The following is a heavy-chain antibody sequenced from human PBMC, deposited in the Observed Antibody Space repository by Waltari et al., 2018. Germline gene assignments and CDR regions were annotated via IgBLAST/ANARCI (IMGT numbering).Heavy chain of an antibody. CDR1: GFTFSSYA. V-gene: IGHV3-23*01. Sequence: EVQLLESGGGLVQPGGSLRLSCAASGFTFSSYAMSWVRQAPGKGLEWVSAISGSGGSTYYADSVKGRFTISRDNSKNTLYLQMNSLRAEDTAVYYCAKVVLYDSSGYTYDAFDIWGQGTMVTVSS. CDR3: AKVVLYDSSGYTYDAFDI. J-gene: IGHJ3*02. CDR2: ISGSGGST. D-gene: IGHD3-22*01.